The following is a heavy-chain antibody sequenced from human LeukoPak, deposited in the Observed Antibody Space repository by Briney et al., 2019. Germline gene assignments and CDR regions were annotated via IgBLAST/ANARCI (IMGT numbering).Heavy chain of an antibody. Sequence: ASVKVSCKASGYTFTGYYMHWVRQAPGQGLEWMGWISAYNGNTNYAQKLQGRVTMTTDTSTSTAYMELRSLRSDDTAVYYCVASGSYYKAAFDIWGQGTMVTVSS. CDR2: ISAYNGNT. CDR3: VASGSYYKAAFDI. V-gene: IGHV1-18*04. CDR1: GYTFTGYY. J-gene: IGHJ3*02. D-gene: IGHD1-26*01.